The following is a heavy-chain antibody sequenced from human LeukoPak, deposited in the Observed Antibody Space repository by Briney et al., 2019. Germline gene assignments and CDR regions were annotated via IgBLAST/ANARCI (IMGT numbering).Heavy chain of an antibody. CDR2: IYYSGSS. J-gene: IGHJ4*02. CDR1: GGSISSSSYY. V-gene: IGHV4-39*01. D-gene: IGHD5-18*01. Sequence: SETLSLTCTVSGGSISSSSYYWGWIRQPPAKGLEWIGSIYYSGSSYYNPSLKSRVTISVHTSKNQFSLKLSSVTAADTAVYYCARHVDTATDYFDYWGQGTLVTVSS. CDR3: ARHVDTATDYFDY.